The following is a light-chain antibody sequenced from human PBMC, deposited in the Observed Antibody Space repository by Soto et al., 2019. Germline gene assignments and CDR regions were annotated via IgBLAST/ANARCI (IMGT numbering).Light chain of an antibody. CDR1: QSVTDN. CDR2: AAS. Sequence: LRHGPDTLSLSPGERATGSSRARQSVTDNYLAWYQQKPGQAPRLLIYAASTRATGIPARFSGSGSGTEFTLTISSLQSEDFAVYFCQQDNSWPLAFGQGTRLEIK. CDR3: QQDNSWPLA. V-gene: IGKV3-15*01. J-gene: IGKJ5*01.